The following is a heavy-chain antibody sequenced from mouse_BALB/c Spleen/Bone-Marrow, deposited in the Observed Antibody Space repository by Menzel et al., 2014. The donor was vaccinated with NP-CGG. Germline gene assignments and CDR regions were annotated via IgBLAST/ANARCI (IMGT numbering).Heavy chain of an antibody. CDR2: IDPENGNT. J-gene: IGHJ3*01. CDR1: GSNIKDYY. D-gene: IGHD2-1*01. CDR3: AGGNYRFAY. V-gene: IGHV14-1*02. Sequence: VQLQQSGAELVRPGALVKLSCKASGSNIKDYYMHWVKQRPEQGLEWIGWIDPENGNTIYDPKFQGKASITADTSSNTAYLQLSSLTSEDTAVYYCAGGNYRFAYWGQGTLVTVSA.